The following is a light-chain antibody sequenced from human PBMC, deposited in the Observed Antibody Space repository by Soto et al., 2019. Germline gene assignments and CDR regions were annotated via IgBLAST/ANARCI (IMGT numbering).Light chain of an antibody. CDR2: EVT. Sequence: QSALTQPPSASGSLGQAVTISCTGTSSDVGGYNYVSWHQQHPGKAPKLMIYEVTKRPSGVADRFSGSKSGNTASLTVSGLQDEDEADYYRRSFVGGGKPLLFGGGTKLTVL. J-gene: IGLJ2*01. CDR3: RSFVGGGKPLL. CDR1: SSDVGGYNY. V-gene: IGLV2-8*01.